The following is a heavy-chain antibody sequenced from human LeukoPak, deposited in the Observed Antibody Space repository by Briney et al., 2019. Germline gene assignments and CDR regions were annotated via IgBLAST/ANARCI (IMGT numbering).Heavy chain of an antibody. V-gene: IGHV1-18*01. Sequence: GASVKVSCKASGYTFTNYGISWVRQAPGQGLEWMGWISAYTGNTNYAQKLQGRVTMTTDTSTNTAYMELTSLRSDDTAVYYCARDGDLGWFDPWGQGTLVTVSS. CDR2: ISAYTGNT. D-gene: IGHD3-16*01. J-gene: IGHJ5*02. CDR3: ARDGDLGWFDP. CDR1: GYTFTNYG.